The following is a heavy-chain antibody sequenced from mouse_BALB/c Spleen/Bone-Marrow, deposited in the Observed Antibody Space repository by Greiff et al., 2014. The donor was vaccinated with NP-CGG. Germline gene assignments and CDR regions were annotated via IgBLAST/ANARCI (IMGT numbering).Heavy chain of an antibody. CDR1: GFNIKDTH. Sequence: VQLQQSGAELVKPGTSVKLSCTASGFNIKDTHLHWVQQRPEQGVEWIGRSDPTNGNPKYDPKFQGKATITVDTSSNTAYLQLSSLTSEDTAVYYCASYDGSRFAYWGQGTLVTVSA. V-gene: IGHV14-3*02. CDR3: ASYDGSRFAY. J-gene: IGHJ3*01. CDR2: SDPTNGNP. D-gene: IGHD2-3*01.